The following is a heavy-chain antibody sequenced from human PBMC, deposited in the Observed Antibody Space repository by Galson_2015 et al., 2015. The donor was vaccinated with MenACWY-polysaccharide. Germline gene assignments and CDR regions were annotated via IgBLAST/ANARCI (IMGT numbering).Heavy chain of an antibody. J-gene: IGHJ5*02. CDR3: ASGAGRLAFDI. CDR2: IIPLVGTS. V-gene: IGHV1-69*04. CDR1: GGNFSRYV. D-gene: IGHD3-10*01. Sequence: SVKVSCKASGGNFSRYVFSWVRQGPGQGLEWMVSIIPLVGTSKNAQELQGRLKITADNSTTTVSMELSTLRSDDTAVSFCASGAGRLAFDIWGQGTVVTVSS.